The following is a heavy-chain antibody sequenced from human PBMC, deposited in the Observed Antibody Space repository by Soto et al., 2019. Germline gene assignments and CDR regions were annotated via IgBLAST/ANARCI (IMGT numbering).Heavy chain of an antibody. CDR3: AREGEYDSSGYYYLF. J-gene: IGHJ4*02. D-gene: IGHD3-22*01. CDR2: INPSGGST. V-gene: IGHV1-46*01. Sequence: ASVKVSCKASGYTFTSYYMHWVRQAPGQRLEWMGIINPSGGSTSYAQKFQGRVTMTRDTSTSTVYMELSSLRSEDMAVYYCAREGEYDSSGYYYLFWGQGTLVTVSS. CDR1: GYTFTSYY.